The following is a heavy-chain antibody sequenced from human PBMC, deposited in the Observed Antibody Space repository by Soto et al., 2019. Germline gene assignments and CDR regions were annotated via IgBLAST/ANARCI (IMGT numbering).Heavy chain of an antibody. D-gene: IGHD6-6*01. CDR2: IYYSGST. Sequence: SETLSLTCTVSGGSISSYYWSWIRQPPGKGLEWVGYIYYSGSTNYNPSLKSRVTISVDTSKNQFSLKLSSVTAADTAVYYCARVSIGSSSFGWYYYYGMDVWGQGATVTVSS. CDR1: GGSISSYY. J-gene: IGHJ6*02. CDR3: ARVSIGSSSFGWYYYYGMDV. V-gene: IGHV4-59*01.